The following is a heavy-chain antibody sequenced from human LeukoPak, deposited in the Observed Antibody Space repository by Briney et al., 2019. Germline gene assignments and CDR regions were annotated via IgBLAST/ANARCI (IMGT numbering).Heavy chain of an antibody. D-gene: IGHD6-19*01. Sequence: SETLSLTCTVSGGSISSSSYYWGWICQPPGKGLEWIGSIYYSGSTYYNPSLKSRVTISVDTSKNQFSLKLSSVTAADTAVYYCARDCLAVAGFDYWGQGTLVTVSS. J-gene: IGHJ4*02. CDR1: GGSISSSSYY. CDR3: ARDCLAVAGFDY. CDR2: IYYSGST. V-gene: IGHV4-39*07.